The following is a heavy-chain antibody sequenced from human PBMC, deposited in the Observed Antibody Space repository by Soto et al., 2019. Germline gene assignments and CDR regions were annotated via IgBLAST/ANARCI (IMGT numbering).Heavy chain of an antibody. V-gene: IGHV3-15*01. Sequence: EVQLVESGGGLVKPGGSLRLSCAASGFTFSNAWMSWVRQAPGKGLEWVGRIKRNADGGTADYAAPVKGRFTISRDDSNNTLYRQMNSLNTEDTAVYYFTPAATTVTTIDYWGQGTLVTVSS. CDR2: IKRNADGGTA. J-gene: IGHJ4*02. CDR3: TPAATTVTTIDY. CDR1: GFTFSNAW. D-gene: IGHD4-17*01.